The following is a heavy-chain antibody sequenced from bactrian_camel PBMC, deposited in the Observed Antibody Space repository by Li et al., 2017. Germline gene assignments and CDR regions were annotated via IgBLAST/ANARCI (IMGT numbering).Heavy chain of an antibody. J-gene: IGHJ6*01. CDR2: IDSGGTRT. Sequence: VQLVESGGGSMQSGGSLRLSCAGSGFIFSNYAMSWVRQAPGKGLGWVSNIDSGGTRTYYSDSVKGRFTFSRDNTNNTLYLQLNSLKTEDTAKYYCVRREATLYGAYYFDYWGQGTQVTVS. V-gene: IGHV3S31*01. CDR1: GFIFSNYA. CDR3: VRREATLYGAYYFDY. D-gene: IGHD3*01.